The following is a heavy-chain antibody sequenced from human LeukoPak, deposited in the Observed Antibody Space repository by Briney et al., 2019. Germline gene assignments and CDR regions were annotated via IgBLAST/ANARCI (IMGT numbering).Heavy chain of an antibody. CDR1: GGTFSSYA. CDR3: AVRNVDIVATDYYYYGMDV. J-gene: IGHJ6*02. V-gene: IGHV1-69*13. Sequence: ASVKVSCKASGGTFSSYAISWVRQAPGQGLEWMGGIIPIFGTANYAQNFQGRVTITADESTSTAYMELSSLRSEDTAVYYCAVRNVDIVATDYYYYGMDVWGQGTTVTVSS. D-gene: IGHD5-12*01. CDR2: IIPIFGTA.